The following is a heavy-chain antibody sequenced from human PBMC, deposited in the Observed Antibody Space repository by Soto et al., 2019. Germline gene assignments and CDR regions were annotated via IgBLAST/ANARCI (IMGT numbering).Heavy chain of an antibody. CDR3: ARDLVSDYGDLIAMDV. Sequence: SVTLSLTCAVSCYSISSGYYWGWIRQPPGKGLEWLGSIYHSGSTYYNPSLKSRVTISVDTSKNRFSLKLSSVTAADTAVYYCARDLVSDYGDLIAMDVWGQGTTVTVSS. CDR1: CYSISSGYY. J-gene: IGHJ6*02. V-gene: IGHV4-38-2*02. D-gene: IGHD4-17*01. CDR2: IYHSGST.